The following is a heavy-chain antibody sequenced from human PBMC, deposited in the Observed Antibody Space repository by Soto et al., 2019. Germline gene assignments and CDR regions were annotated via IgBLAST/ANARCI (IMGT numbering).Heavy chain of an antibody. CDR1: GFTFSSYS. J-gene: IGHJ4*02. CDR2: ISSSSSTI. Sequence: EVQLVESGGGLVQPGGSLRLSCAASGFTFSSYSMNWVRQDPGKGLEWVSYISSSSSTIYYADSVKGRFTISRDNAKNSLSLQMNRLRDEDTAVYYCARAYSDYDFWSGYYPFDYRGQGTLVTGSS. CDR3: ARAYSDYDFWSGYYPFDY. V-gene: IGHV3-48*02. D-gene: IGHD3-3*01.